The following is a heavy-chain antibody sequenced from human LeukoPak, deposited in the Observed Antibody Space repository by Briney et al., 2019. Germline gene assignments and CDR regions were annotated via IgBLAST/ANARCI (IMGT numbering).Heavy chain of an antibody. D-gene: IGHD6-19*01. CDR2: INPNSGGT. V-gene: IGHV1-2*02. J-gene: IGHJ4*02. CDR1: GYTFTGYY. Sequence: ASVKVSCKAYGYTFTGYYMHWVRQGPGQGLEWMGWINPNSGGTNYAQKFQGRVTMTRDTSISTAYMELSRLRSDDTAVYYCARGGYSSGWYKYWGQGTLVTVSS. CDR3: ARGGYSSGWYKY.